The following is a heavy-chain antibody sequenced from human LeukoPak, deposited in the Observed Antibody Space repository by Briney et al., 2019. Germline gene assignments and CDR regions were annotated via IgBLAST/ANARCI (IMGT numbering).Heavy chain of an antibody. CDR3: ARGRWLQQRPNWFDP. Sequence: ASVKVSCKASGYTFTSYDINWARQATGQGLEWMGWMNPNSGNTDYAQKFQGRVTMTRDTSITTAYMELSSLRSEDTAVYYCARGRWLQQRPNWFDPWGQGTLVTVSS. CDR1: GYTFTSYD. V-gene: IGHV1-8*01. J-gene: IGHJ5*02. D-gene: IGHD5-24*01. CDR2: MNPNSGNT.